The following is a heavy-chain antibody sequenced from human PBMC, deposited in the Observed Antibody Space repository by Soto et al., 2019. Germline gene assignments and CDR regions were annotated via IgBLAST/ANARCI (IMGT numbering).Heavy chain of an antibody. CDR2: IYYSGST. D-gene: IGHD3-3*01. CDR3: ARHELHWSGYTGWFDP. J-gene: IGHJ5*02. V-gene: IGHV4-39*01. CDR1: GGSISSSSYY. Sequence: SETLSLTCTVSGGSISSSSYYWGWIRQPPGKGLEWIGSIYYSGSTYYNPSLKSRVTISVDTSKNQFSLKLSSVTAADTAVYYCARHELHWSGYTGWFDPWGQGTLVTVSS.